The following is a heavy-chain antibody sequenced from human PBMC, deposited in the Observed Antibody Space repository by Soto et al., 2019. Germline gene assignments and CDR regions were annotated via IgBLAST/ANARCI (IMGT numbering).Heavy chain of an antibody. J-gene: IGHJ4*02. CDR1: GYTFITYG. Sequence: QVQLVQSGAEVKKPGASVKVSCKASGYTFITYGVSWVRQAPGQGLDWLGWISTYNGNTRYAEWLQGRVTMTTDTTTNTVYMELRNLRSDDTAVYYCARGPTDYYDNSANYFLDYWGQGTLVTVSS. CDR2: ISTYNGNT. D-gene: IGHD3-22*01. V-gene: IGHV1-18*01. CDR3: ARGPTDYYDNSANYFLDY.